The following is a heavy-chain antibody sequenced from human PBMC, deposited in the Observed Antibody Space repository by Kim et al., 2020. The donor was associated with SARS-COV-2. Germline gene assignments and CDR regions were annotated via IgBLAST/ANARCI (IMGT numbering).Heavy chain of an antibody. CDR3: ARRVMSYWYFDF. V-gene: IGHV5-51*01. J-gene: IGHJ2*01. Sequence: RYSPSFQGQVTISADKSISTAYLQWSSLKASDTAMYYCARRVMSYWYFDFWGRGTLVTVSS. D-gene: IGHD3-16*01.